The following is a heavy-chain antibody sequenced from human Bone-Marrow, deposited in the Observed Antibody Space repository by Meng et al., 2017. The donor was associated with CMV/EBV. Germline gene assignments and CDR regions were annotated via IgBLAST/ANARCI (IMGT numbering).Heavy chain of an antibody. J-gene: IGHJ3*02. CDR3: ARENYGDRGDAFDI. CDR2: IRSDGGKK. CDR1: GFTFSNFA. V-gene: IGHV3-30*02. Sequence: GESLKISCAASGFTFSNFAMSWVRQAPGKGLEWVAFIRSDGGKKWYADSMKGRFTISRDNSKNTLYVQMDTLRVEDTAVYYCARENYGDRGDAFDIWGQGTMVTVSS. D-gene: IGHD4-17*01.